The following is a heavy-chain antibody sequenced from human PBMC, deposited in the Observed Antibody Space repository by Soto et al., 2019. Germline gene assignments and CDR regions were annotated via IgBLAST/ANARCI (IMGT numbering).Heavy chain of an antibody. D-gene: IGHD2-8*02. CDR2: IYRDGRP. Sequence: EVQVVETGGGLIQPGGSLRLSCAVSGFSVSHNYMTWVRQAPGKGLDWVSVIYRDGRPYYANSVKGRFTLSRDTSKKMVYLQMTSLRVEDTAVYYCARDTENTGGGLDVWGQGAMVTVSS. V-gene: IGHV3-53*02. CDR1: GFSVSHNY. J-gene: IGHJ3*01. CDR3: ARDTENTGGGLDV.